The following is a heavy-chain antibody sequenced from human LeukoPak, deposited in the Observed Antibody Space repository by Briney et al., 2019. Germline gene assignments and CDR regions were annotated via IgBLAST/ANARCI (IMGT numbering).Heavy chain of an antibody. CDR1: GFSLSNYW. J-gene: IGHJ4*02. CDR3: TRDYGDYGGIDY. Sequence: GGSLRLSCAASGFSLSNYWMNWVRQAPGKGLEWVGRIKSKTDGGTTDYAAPVKGRFTISRDDSKNTLYLQMNSLKTEDTAVYYCTRDYGDYGGIDYWGQGTLVTVSS. CDR2: IKSKTDGGTT. V-gene: IGHV3-15*01. D-gene: IGHD4-17*01.